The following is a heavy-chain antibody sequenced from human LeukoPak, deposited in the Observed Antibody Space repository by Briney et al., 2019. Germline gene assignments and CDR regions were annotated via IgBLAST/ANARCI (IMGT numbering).Heavy chain of an antibody. D-gene: IGHD6-19*01. CDR1: GFTFSSNG. CDR3: ARDQGIAVDTLDY. Sequence: PGGPLRLSCVASGFTFSSNGMHWVGQAPGKGLGGVTFIQYDGSKKYYADSVKGRFTISRDNSKNTLYLQMNSLRAEDTAVYYCARDQGIAVDTLDYWGQGTLVTVSS. CDR2: IQYDGSKK. J-gene: IGHJ4*02. V-gene: IGHV3-30*02.